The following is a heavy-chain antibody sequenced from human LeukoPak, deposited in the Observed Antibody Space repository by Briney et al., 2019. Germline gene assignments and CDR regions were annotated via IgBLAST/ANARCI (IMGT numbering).Heavy chain of an antibody. J-gene: IGHJ4*02. CDR1: GGSISSSSYY. V-gene: IGHV4-39*01. D-gene: IGHD1-7*01. CDR2: IHYSGST. Sequence: KASETLSLTCTVSGGSISSSSYYWGWIRQPPGKGLEWIGSIHYSGSTYNNPSLNSRVTISVDMPKNQLSLKLSSVTAADTAVYHCASERKELPAFFDYWGQGTLVTVSS. CDR3: ASERKELPAFFDY.